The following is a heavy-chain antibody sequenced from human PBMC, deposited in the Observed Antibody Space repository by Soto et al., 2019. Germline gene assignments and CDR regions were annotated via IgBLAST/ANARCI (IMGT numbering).Heavy chain of an antibody. CDR1: GFTVSSNY. D-gene: IGHD3-3*01. CDR3: ARGGYYHYDVWSGEGWFDP. CDR2: IYSGGST. Sequence: EVQLVESGGGLVQPGGSLRLSCAASGFTVSSNYMSWVRQAPGKGLEWVSVIYSGGSTYYADSVKGRFTISRDNSKNTLYLQMNSLRAEDTAVYYCARGGYYHYDVWSGEGWFDPWGQGTLVTVSS. V-gene: IGHV3-66*01. J-gene: IGHJ5*02.